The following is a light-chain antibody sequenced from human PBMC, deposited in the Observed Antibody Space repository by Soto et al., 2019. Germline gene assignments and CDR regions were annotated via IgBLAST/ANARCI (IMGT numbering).Light chain of an antibody. CDR1: QSVTGSK. Sequence: EIVLTQSPGPLSLSPGTRATLSCRASQSVTGSKLAWYQQRPGQAPRLLIYGASTRATDIPARFSGSGSGTNYPLTISGLEPEYFSLYFCQQYGHSPFTFGQGTKLDSK. CDR2: GAS. V-gene: IGKV3-20*01. CDR3: QQYGHSPFT. J-gene: IGKJ2*01.